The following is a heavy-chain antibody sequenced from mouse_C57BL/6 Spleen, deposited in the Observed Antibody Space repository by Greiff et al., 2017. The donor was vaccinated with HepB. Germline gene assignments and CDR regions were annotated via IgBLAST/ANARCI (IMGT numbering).Heavy chain of an antibody. CDR1: GYSFTGYY. Sequence: EVQLQQSGPELVKPGASVKISCKASGYSFTGYYMNWVKQSPEMSLEWIGEINPSTGGTTYNQKFKAKATLTVDKSSSTAYMQLKSLTSEDSAVYYCASLGSSWGNYAMDYWGQGTSVTVSS. CDR2: INPSTGGT. D-gene: IGHD1-1*01. J-gene: IGHJ4*01. V-gene: IGHV1-42*01. CDR3: ASLGSSWGNYAMDY.